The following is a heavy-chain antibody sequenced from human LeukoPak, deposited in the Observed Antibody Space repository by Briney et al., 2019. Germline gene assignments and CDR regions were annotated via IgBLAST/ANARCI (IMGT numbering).Heavy chain of an antibody. CDR3: TAGLAF. CDR1: GFTFTYAW. V-gene: IGHV3-15*01. D-gene: IGHD2-21*01. Sequence: GGSLRLSCAASGFTFTYAWMSWVRQAPGKGLEWVGRINTKSDGGTIDYAAHLKGRFTISRDDSKNTVFLQMNSLKSEDTAVYYCTAGLAFWGQGTLVTVSS. CDR2: INTKSDGGTI. J-gene: IGHJ4*02.